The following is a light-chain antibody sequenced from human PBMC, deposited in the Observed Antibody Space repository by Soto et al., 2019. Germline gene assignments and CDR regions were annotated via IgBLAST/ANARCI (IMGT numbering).Light chain of an antibody. J-gene: IGKJ4*01. CDR1: QSISSH. CDR3: QQRSDWPLT. V-gene: IGKV3-11*01. Sequence: EIVLTQSPATLSLSPGERATLSCRASQSISSHLAWYQQKPGQPPRLLMYDASSRATGIPARFSVSGSGTDFTLTISSLEPEDCAVYYCQQRSDWPLTFGGGTKVEI. CDR2: DAS.